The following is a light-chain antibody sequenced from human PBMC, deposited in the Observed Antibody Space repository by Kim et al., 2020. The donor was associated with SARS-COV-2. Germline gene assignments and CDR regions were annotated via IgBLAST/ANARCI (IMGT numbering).Light chain of an antibody. Sequence: DIQMTQSPSTLSASVGDRVIITCRASQSINSWLAWYQQKPGKAPKLLIYKASRLETGVPPRFSGSGSGTEFTLTISCLQSEDFATYYCQQYYSYPRTFGQGTKVDIK. CDR1: QSINSW. J-gene: IGKJ1*01. CDR2: KAS. CDR3: QQYYSYPRT. V-gene: IGKV1-5*03.